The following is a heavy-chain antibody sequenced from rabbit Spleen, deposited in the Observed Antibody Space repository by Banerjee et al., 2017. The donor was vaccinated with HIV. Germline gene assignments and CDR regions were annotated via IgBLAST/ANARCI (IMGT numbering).Heavy chain of an antibody. Sequence: QSLEESGGALVKPGASLTLTCTVSGFSFSSNWICWVRQAPGKGLEWIACIDTSDGDTDYANWPKGRFPISKASSTTVTLQMTSLTAADTATYFCARNYVNAFDPWGQGPLVTVS. D-gene: IGHD1-1*01. V-gene: IGHV1S40*01. J-gene: IGHJ2*01. CDR3: ARNYVNAFDP. CDR1: GFSFSSNW. CDR2: IDTSDGDT.